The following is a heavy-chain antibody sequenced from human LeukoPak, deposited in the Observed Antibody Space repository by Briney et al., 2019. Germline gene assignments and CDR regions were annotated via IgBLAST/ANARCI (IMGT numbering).Heavy chain of an antibody. Sequence: GGSLRLSCAASVFTFDDYGMSWVRQAPGKGLEWVSGINWNGGSTGYADSVKGRFTISRDNAKNSLYLQMNSLRAEDTALYYCARDQYSSSWYAPDYWGQGTLVTVSS. J-gene: IGHJ4*02. CDR3: ARDQYSSSWYAPDY. D-gene: IGHD6-13*01. V-gene: IGHV3-20*04. CDR2: INWNGGST. CDR1: VFTFDDYG.